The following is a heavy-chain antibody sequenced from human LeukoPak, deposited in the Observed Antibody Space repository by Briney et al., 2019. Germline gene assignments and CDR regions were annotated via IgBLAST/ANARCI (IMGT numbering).Heavy chain of an antibody. CDR2: INTDGTVT. V-gene: IGHV3-74*01. CDR3: ATKQWLAPPPDS. J-gene: IGHJ4*02. Sequence: PGGSLRLSCAASGFTFSKYWMLWVRQAPGKGLESVSRINTDGTVTTHADSVKGRFTVSRDNADNTMFLQMNSVRDEDTAVCYCATKQWLAPPPDSWGQGTPVTVSS. D-gene: IGHD6-19*01. CDR1: GFTFSKYW.